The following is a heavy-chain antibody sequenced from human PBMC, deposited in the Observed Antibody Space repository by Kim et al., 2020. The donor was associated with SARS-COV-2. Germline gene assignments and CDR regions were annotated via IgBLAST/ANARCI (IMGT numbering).Heavy chain of an antibody. D-gene: IGHD6-13*01. CDR2: IYYSGST. Sequence: SETLSLTCTVSGGSISSSSYYWGWIRQPPGKGLEWIGSIYYSGSTYYNPSLKSRVTISVDTSKNQFSPKLSSVTAADTAVYYCARHQYSSSWYDYYYYGMDVWGQGTTVTVSS. CDR1: GGSISSSSYY. CDR3: ARHQYSSSWYDYYYYGMDV. J-gene: IGHJ6*02. V-gene: IGHV4-39*01.